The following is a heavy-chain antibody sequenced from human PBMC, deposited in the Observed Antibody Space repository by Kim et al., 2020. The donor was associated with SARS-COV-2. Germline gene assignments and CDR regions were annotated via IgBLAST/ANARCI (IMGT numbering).Heavy chain of an antibody. D-gene: IGHD3-3*01. CDR1: GYTLTELS. Sequence: ASVKVSCKVSGYTLTELSMHWVRQAPGKGLEWMGGFDPEDGETIHAQKFQGRVTITEDTSTDTAYMELSSLRSEDTAVYYCSTGPSITIFGVVNDYWGQG. J-gene: IGHJ4*02. V-gene: IGHV1-24*01. CDR2: FDPEDGET. CDR3: STGPSITIFGVVNDY.